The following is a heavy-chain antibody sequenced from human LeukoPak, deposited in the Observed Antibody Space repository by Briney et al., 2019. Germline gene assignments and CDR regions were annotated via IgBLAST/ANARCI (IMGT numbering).Heavy chain of an antibody. D-gene: IGHD2-2*01. J-gene: IGHJ3*02. Sequence: GESLKISCKGSGYSFTTYWIGWVRQMPGKGLEWMGIIYPGDSDTRYSPSFQGQVTISADKSISTAYLQWSSLKASDTAMYYCARHVNVVVPAVGWRGAFDIWGQGTMVTVSS. CDR1: GYSFTTYW. CDR3: ARHVNVVVPAVGWRGAFDI. CDR2: IYPGDSDT. V-gene: IGHV5-51*01.